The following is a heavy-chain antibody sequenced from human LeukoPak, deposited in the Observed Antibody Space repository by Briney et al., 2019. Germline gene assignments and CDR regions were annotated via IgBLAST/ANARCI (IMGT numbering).Heavy chain of an antibody. Sequence: GASVKVSCKASGYTFTGYYMHWVRQAPGQGLEWMGRIIPIFGIANYAQKFQGRVTITADKYTSTAYMELSSLRSEDTAVYYCARDLEPWPEKNWFDPWGQGTLVTVSS. CDR1: GYTFTGYY. J-gene: IGHJ5*02. CDR2: IIPIFGIA. V-gene: IGHV1-69*04. CDR3: ARDLEPWPEKNWFDP. D-gene: IGHD1-14*01.